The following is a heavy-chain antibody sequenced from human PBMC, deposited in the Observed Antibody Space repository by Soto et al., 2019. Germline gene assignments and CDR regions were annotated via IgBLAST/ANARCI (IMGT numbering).Heavy chain of an antibody. CDR3: ATVLWFGDLGVHYFDY. CDR1: GYTLTELS. J-gene: IGHJ4*02. V-gene: IGHV1-24*01. Sequence: ASVKVSCKVSGYTLTELSMHWVRQAPGKGLEWMGGFDPEDGETIYAQKFQGRVTMTEDTSTDTAYMELSSLRSEDTAVYYCATVLWFGDLGVHYFDYWGQGTLVTVSS. CDR2: FDPEDGET. D-gene: IGHD3-10*01.